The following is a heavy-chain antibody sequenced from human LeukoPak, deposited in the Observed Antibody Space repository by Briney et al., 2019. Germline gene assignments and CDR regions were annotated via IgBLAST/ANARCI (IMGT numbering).Heavy chain of an antibody. D-gene: IGHD6-13*01. V-gene: IGHV1-2*02. CDR1: GYTFTGYY. Sequence: GASVKVSCKASGYTFTGYYMHWVRQAPGQGLEWMGWINPNSGGTNYAQKFQGRVTMTRDTSISTAYMELSRLRSDDTAVYYCARGPVYTSSWYNWFDPSGQGTLVTVSS. J-gene: IGHJ5*02. CDR3: ARGPVYTSSWYNWFDP. CDR2: INPNSGGT.